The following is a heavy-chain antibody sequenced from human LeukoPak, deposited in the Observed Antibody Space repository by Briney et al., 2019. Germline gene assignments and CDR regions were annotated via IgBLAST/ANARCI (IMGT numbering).Heavy chain of an antibody. D-gene: IGHD6-13*01. J-gene: IGHJ4*02. V-gene: IGHV3-30-3*01. CDR2: LSYAGSTK. Sequence: GGSLRLSCAASGFTFSSYAMHWVRQAPGKGLEWVAYLSYAGSTKHYADSVKGRFTISRDDSTNTLYLQMNSLRAEDTSVYYCARETGYSSSWPLAYWGQGTLVTVSS. CDR3: ARETGYSSSWPLAY. CDR1: GFTFSSYA.